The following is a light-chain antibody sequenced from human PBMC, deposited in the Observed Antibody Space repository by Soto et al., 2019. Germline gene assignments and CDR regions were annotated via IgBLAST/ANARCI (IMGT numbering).Light chain of an antibody. CDR2: AAS. J-gene: IGKJ1*01. CDR1: QSISSL. Sequence: DIQMTQSPSSLSASVGDRVTITCRASQSISSLLNWYQQKPGKAPKPLIYAASSLQSGVPSRFSGSGSGTDFTLTISSLQPEDFATYYCQQSYSTPTFGQGTKVDIK. CDR3: QQSYSTPT. V-gene: IGKV1-39*01.